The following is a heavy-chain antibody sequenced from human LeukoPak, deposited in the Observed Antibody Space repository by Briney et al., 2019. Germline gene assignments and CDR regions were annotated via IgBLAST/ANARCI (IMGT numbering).Heavy chain of an antibody. D-gene: IGHD6-13*01. CDR1: GYTFTSYG. CDR3: ARERVRGIAAAGTVFDY. J-gene: IGHJ4*02. CDR2: ISAYNGNT. Sequence: ASVKVSCKASGYTFTSYGISWVRQAPGQGLEWMGWISAYNGNTNYAQKLQGRVTMTTDTSTSTAYMELRSLRSDDTAVYYCARERVRGIAAAGTVFDYWGQGTLVTVSS. V-gene: IGHV1-18*04.